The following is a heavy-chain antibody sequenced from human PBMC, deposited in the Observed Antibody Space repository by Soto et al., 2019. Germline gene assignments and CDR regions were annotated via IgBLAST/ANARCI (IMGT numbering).Heavy chain of an antibody. CDR3: APRYYDHIWGSSRPDSPYYFDF. D-gene: IGHD3-16*02. J-gene: IGHJ4*02. CDR1: GITFNNYA. Sequence: GGSLRLSCAVSGITFNNYAMSWVRQSPGKGLEWVSSISGSGGSTYHADSVKGRFSISRDNSKYMLYLQMNRLRADDTAVYYCAPRYYDHIWGSSRPDSPYYFDFWGQGTLVTVSS. V-gene: IGHV3-23*01. CDR2: ISGSGGST.